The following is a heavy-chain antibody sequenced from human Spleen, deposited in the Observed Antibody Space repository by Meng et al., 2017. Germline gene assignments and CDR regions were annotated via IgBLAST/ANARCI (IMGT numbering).Heavy chain of an antibody. CDR2: ISASGTT. J-gene: IGHJ5*02. CDR3: ARGIRFLEWLGWFDP. Sequence: QVARLESGPGLVRPSQTPSLTCTVSGDSLTSGPYYWSWIRPPAGEGLEWLGRISASGTTNYNPSLNNRVTISLDTSKNQFSLKLSSVTAADTAVYYCARGIRFLEWLGWFDPWGQGTLVTVSS. CDR1: GDSLTSGPYY. V-gene: IGHV4-61*02. D-gene: IGHD3-3*01.